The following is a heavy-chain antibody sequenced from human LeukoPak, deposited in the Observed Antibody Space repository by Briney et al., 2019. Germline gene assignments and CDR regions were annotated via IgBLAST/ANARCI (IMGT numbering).Heavy chain of an antibody. J-gene: IGHJ4*02. CDR2: IYSGTTT. V-gene: IGHV3-66*01. Sequence: PGGSLRLSCAASRFTVSSNYMSWVRQAPGKGLEWVSIIYSGTTTYYADSVKGRFTISRDNSKNTLYLQMSSMRAEDTAVYYCVSVASRAFDYWGQGTLVTVSS. D-gene: IGHD2-21*01. CDR1: RFTVSSNY. CDR3: VSVASRAFDY.